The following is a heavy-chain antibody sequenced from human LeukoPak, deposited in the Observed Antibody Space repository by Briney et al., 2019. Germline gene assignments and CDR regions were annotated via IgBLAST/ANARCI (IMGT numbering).Heavy chain of an antibody. Sequence: GGSLRLSCAASGFTFCTYAMHWVRQAPGKGLEWVAVMWSVGDNRYYADSVKGRFTISRDNSKNTLYLEMNSLRAEDTAVYYCVRDRCSGGSCRLFDYWGQGGLVSVSS. CDR1: GFTFCTYA. CDR2: MWSVGDNR. J-gene: IGHJ4*02. V-gene: IGHV3-33*01. CDR3: VRDRCSGGSCRLFDY. D-gene: IGHD2-15*01.